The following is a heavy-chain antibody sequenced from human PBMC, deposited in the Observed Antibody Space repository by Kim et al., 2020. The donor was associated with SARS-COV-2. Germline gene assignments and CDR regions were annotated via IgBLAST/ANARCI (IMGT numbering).Heavy chain of an antibody. V-gene: IGHV3-23*01. D-gene: IGHD3-22*01. CDR2: ISGSGGST. CDR1: GFTFSSYA. J-gene: IGHJ4*02. Sequence: GGSLRLSCAASGFTFSSYAMSWVRQAPGKGLEWVSAISGSGGSTYYADSVKGRFTISRDNSKNTLYLQMNSLRAEDTAVYYCAKTGRISYYDSSGYLVRWGQGTLVTVSS. CDR3: AKTGRISYYDSSGYLVR.